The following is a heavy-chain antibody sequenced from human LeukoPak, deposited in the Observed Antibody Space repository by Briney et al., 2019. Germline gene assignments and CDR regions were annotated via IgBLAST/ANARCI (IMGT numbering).Heavy chain of an antibody. Sequence: GGSLRLSCAGSGFSFSSYWMHWVRQAPGKGLVWVSRIRTDGGTTYYADSVKGRFTVSRNNAKNTLYLQMNSLRVDDTAIYYCARDWAWGGFDHWGQGALVTVSS. CDR3: ARDWAWGGFDH. CDR2: IRTDGGTT. J-gene: IGHJ4*02. V-gene: IGHV3-74*01. D-gene: IGHD3-16*01. CDR1: GFSFSSYW.